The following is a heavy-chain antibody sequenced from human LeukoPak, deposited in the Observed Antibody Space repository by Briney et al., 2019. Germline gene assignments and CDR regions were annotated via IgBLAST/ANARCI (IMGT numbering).Heavy chain of an antibody. CDR3: ARDEVSSSWYEY. D-gene: IGHD6-13*01. J-gene: IGHJ4*02. V-gene: IGHV3-23*01. CDR1: GFTFDNYA. Sequence: GGSLRLSCAVSGFTFDNYAMSWVRQAPGKGLEWVSTITHSGETTHNADSVKGRFTISRDSSKNTLYLQMNSLRAEDTAVYYCARDEVSSSWYEYWGQGTLVTVSS. CDR2: ITHSGETT.